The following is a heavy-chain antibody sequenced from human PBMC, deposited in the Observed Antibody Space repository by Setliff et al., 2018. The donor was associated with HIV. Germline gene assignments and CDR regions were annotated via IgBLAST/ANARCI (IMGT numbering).Heavy chain of an antibody. Sequence: ETLSLTCAVYGGSFSGYNWSWIRQPPGQGLEWVGRIKSKTDGGTTDVAAHVKGRFIISREDSKNMVFLEMDSLKTEDTGVYYCATDLGSGRFSWNNNWGQGTLVTVSS. V-gene: IGHV3-15*01. CDR2: IKSKTDGGTT. D-gene: IGHD1-26*01. J-gene: IGHJ4*02. CDR3: ATDLGSGRFSWNNN. CDR1: GGSFSGYN.